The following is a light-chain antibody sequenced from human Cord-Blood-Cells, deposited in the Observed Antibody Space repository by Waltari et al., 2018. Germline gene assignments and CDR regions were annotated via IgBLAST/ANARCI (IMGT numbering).Light chain of an antibody. J-gene: IGLJ3*02. CDR3: CSYAGSSTWV. V-gene: IGLV2-23*01. Sequence: QSALTQPASVSGSPGQSITISCTGTSSDVGSYNLVSWYQQHPGKAPKLMIYEGSKRPSGVSNRVSGSKSGNTASLTISGLQAADEADYYCCSYAGSSTWVFGGGTKLTVL. CDR2: EGS. CDR1: SSDVGSYNL.